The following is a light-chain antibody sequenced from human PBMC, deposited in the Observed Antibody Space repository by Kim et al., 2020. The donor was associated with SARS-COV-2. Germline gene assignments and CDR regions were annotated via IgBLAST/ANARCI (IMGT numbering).Light chain of an antibody. J-gene: IGLJ2*01. V-gene: IGLV3-25*03. Sequence: SYELKQPPSVSVSPGQTARIPCSGDALPKQYAYWYQQKPGQAPVLVIYKDSERPSGIPERFSGSSSGTTVTLTISGVQAEDEADYYCQSADSSGTYVVFGGGTQLTVL. CDR3: QSADSSGTYVV. CDR1: ALPKQY. CDR2: KDS.